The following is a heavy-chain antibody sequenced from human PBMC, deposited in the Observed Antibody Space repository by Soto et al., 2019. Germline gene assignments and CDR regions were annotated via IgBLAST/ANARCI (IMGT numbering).Heavy chain of an antibody. CDR3: ASCLEVHFWSGYYPFYY. CDR1: GRSFSAYY. CDR2: INHSGST. J-gene: IGHJ4*01. D-gene: IGHD3-3*02. V-gene: IGHV4-34*01. Sequence: SQTLSLTCAVYGRSFSAYYWSWIRHPPGKGLEWIGEINHSGSTNYNPSLKSRVTISVDTSKNQFSLKLSSVTAADTAVYYCASCLEVHFWSGYYPFYYWGHGTLVAVS.